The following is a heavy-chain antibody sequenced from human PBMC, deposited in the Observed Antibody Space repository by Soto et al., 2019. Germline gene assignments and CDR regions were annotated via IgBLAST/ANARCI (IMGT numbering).Heavy chain of an antibody. V-gene: IGHV4-31*03. CDR1: GGSISSGGYY. Sequence: QVQLQESGPGLVKPSQTLSLTCTVSGGSISSGGYYWSWIRQHPGKGLEWIGYIYYSGSTYYNPSRKRRVTTSVDTSKNQFSLKLSSVTAADTAVYYCARGGGNSVAFDIWGQGTMVTVSS. CDR3: ARGGGNSVAFDI. D-gene: IGHD2-21*02. CDR2: IYYSGST. J-gene: IGHJ3*02.